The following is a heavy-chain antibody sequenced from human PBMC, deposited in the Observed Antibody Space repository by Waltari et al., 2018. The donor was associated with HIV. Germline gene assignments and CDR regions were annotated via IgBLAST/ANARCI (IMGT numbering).Heavy chain of an antibody. D-gene: IGHD4-17*01. CDR1: GYSFPSYW. Sequence: EVQLVQSGAAVKKHGESLKISCKGSGYSFPSYWIGWVSPMPGTGLAWMGIIYPGDSDTRYSPSFQGQVTISADKSISTAYLQWSSLKVSDTAMYYCARPLDYGDYPFHYWGQGTLVTVSS. J-gene: IGHJ4*02. CDR2: IYPGDSDT. V-gene: IGHV5-51*01. CDR3: ARPLDYGDYPFHY.